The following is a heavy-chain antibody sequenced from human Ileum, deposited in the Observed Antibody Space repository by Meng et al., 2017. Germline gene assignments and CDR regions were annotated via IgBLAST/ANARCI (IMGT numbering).Heavy chain of an antibody. CDR3: AKGKVGVAGSPDD. CDR1: GFIFSDYA. J-gene: IGHJ4*02. CDR2: IRSSGSGT. Sequence: EVQLLESGGGLVQLGGPLKLSCAASGFIFSDYAMTWVRQAPGKGLEWVSGIRSSGSGTYYADSVKGRFTSSRDNSKNTLTLQMDSLRAEDTAVYYCAKGKVGVAGSPDDWGQGTLVTVSS. D-gene: IGHD2-15*01. V-gene: IGHV3-23*01.